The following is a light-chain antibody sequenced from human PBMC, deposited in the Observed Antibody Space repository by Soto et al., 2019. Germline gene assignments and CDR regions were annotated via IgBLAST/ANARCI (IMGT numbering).Light chain of an antibody. J-gene: IGKJ5*01. CDR2: DAS. CDR1: QSVSRY. Sequence: EIVLTQSPATLSLYPGERATLSCRASQSVSRYLVWYQQKLGQAPRLLIHDASNRATGIPARFSGSGSGTDFTLTISSLEPEDFAVYYCQQRSDWPVTFGQGTRLEN. V-gene: IGKV3-11*01. CDR3: QQRSDWPVT.